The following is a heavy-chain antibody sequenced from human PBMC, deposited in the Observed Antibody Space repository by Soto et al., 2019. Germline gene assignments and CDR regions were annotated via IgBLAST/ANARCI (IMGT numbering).Heavy chain of an antibody. CDR3: ARWRYDSSGPSSY. V-gene: IGHV1-46*01. CDR1: GYTFTSYY. J-gene: IGHJ4*02. Sequence: QVQLVQSGAEVKKPGASVKVSCKASGYTFTSYYMHWVRQAPGQGLEWMGIINPSGGSTSYAQKSQGRVXXTXDXXTSTVYMELSSLRSEDTAVYYWARWRYDSSGPSSYWGQGTLVTVSS. D-gene: IGHD3-22*01. CDR2: INPSGGST.